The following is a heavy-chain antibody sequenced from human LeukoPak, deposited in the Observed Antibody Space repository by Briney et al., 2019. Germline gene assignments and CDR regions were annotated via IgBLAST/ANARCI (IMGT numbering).Heavy chain of an antibody. V-gene: IGHV3-7*01. CDR1: GFTFGNYW. CDR3: AGTFAGRRE. CDR2: IKQDGSEK. Sequence: PGGSLRLSCAASGFTFGNYWMSWVRQAPGKGLEWVANIKQDGSEKYYVDSVKGRFTISRDNAKSSLYLQMNSLRDEDTAVYYCAGTFAGRREWGQGTLVTVSS. D-gene: IGHD3-16*01. J-gene: IGHJ4*02.